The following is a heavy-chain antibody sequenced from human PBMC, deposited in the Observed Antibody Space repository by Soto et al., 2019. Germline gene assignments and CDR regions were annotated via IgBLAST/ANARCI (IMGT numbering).Heavy chain of an antibody. D-gene: IGHD6-13*01. Sequence: PSETLSLTCTVSGGSISSSSYYWGWIRQPPGKGLEWIGSIYSSGSTYYNPSLKSRVTISVDTSKNQFSLKLSSVTAADTAVYYCAREAAAGTVAFWDYYYGMDVWGQGTTVTVSS. CDR1: GGSISSSSYY. CDR2: IYSSGST. J-gene: IGHJ6*02. V-gene: IGHV4-39*01. CDR3: AREAAAGTVAFWDYYYGMDV.